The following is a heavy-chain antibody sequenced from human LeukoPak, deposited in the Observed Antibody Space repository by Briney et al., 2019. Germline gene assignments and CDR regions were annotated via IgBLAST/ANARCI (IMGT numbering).Heavy chain of an antibody. CDR1: GFTFSSYG. CDR2: ISGSGGST. V-gene: IGHV3-23*01. CDR3: ARETWEAFDY. J-gene: IGHJ4*02. Sequence: GGSLRLSCAASGFTFSSYGMSWVRQAPGKGLEWVSAISGSGGSTYYADSVKGRFTISRDNAKNSLYLQMNSLRAEDTAVYYCARETWEAFDYWGQGTLVTVSS. D-gene: IGHD1-26*01.